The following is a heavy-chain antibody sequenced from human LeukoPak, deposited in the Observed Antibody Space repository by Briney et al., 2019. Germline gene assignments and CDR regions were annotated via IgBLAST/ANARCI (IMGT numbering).Heavy chain of an antibody. CDR2: INPNSGGT. CDR1: GYTFTGYY. V-gene: IGHV1-2*06. J-gene: IGHJ4*02. D-gene: IGHD4-17*01. CDR3: ASVTYGDYDREAG. Sequence: ASVTVSCKASGYTFTGYYMHWVRQAPGQGLEWMGRINPNSGGTNYAQKFQGRVTMTRDTSISAAYMELSRLRSDDTAVYYCASVTYGDYDREAGWGQGTLVTVSS.